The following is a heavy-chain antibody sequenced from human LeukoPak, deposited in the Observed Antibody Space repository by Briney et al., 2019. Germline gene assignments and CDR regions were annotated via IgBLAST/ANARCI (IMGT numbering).Heavy chain of an antibody. CDR3: AREPGSSWYPNWFDP. Sequence: PSETLSLTCTVSGGSISTSSYYWGWVRQPPGKGLEWIGNIFYSGSTYYNPSLKSRVTISVDTSKNQFSLKLSSVTAADTAVYYCAREPGSSWYPNWFDPWGQGTLVTVSS. CDR2: IFYSGST. V-gene: IGHV4-39*07. J-gene: IGHJ5*02. CDR1: GGSISTSSYY. D-gene: IGHD6-13*01.